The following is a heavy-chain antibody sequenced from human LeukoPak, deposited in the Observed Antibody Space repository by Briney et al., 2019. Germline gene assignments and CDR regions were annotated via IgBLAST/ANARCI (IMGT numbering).Heavy chain of an antibody. J-gene: IGHJ4*02. CDR3: ARDLDRATPTPDY. CDR1: GFTFSSYA. D-gene: IGHD2-15*01. Sequence: GGSLRLSSAASGFTFSSYAMSWVRQAPGKGLEWVSAISGSGGSTYYADSVKGRFTISRDNSKNALYLQMNSLEAEDTAMYYCARDLDRATPTPDYWGQGTLVTVSS. V-gene: IGHV3-23*01. CDR2: ISGSGGST.